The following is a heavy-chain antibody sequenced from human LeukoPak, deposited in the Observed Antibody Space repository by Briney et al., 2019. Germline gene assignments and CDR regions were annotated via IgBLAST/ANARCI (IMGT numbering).Heavy chain of an antibody. V-gene: IGHV3-23*01. CDR3: AKVSLLATNVQYHFDY. D-gene: IGHD1-1*01. CDR1: GFSFSDSA. J-gene: IGHJ4*02. CDR2: ISGST. Sequence: GGSLRLPCAASGFSFSDSAMSWVRQAPRRGLEWVSVISGSTYYADSVKGRFTIFRDNSKDMVYLQMNSLRDEDTAVYYCAKVSLLATNVQYHFDYWGQGTLVTVSS.